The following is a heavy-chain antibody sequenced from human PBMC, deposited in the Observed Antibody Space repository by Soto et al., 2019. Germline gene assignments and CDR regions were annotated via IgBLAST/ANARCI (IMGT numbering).Heavy chain of an antibody. CDR1: GGTFSSYA. CDR3: AATITGTTNP. D-gene: IGHD1-7*01. V-gene: IGHV1-69*06. Sequence: GASVKVSCKASGGTFSSYAISWVRQAPGQGLEWMGGIIPIFGTANYAQKFQGRVTITADKSTSTAYMELSSLRSEDTAVYYCAATITGTTNPWGQGTLVTVSS. J-gene: IGHJ5*02. CDR2: IIPIFGTA.